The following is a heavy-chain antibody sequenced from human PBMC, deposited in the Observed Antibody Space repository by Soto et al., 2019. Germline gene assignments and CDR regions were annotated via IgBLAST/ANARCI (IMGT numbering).Heavy chain of an antibody. CDR3: ARSYR. Sequence: PGGSLRLSCAASGFTYSSAWMSWVRQAPGKGPEWVAYISPDGSGKDYEDTVKGRFTISRDNAKNSLNLQMNSLRAEDTAVYNCARSYRWGQGTLVTVSS. D-gene: IGHD2-2*01. J-gene: IGHJ4*02. V-gene: IGHV3-7*01. CDR2: ISPDGSGK. CDR1: GFTYSSAW.